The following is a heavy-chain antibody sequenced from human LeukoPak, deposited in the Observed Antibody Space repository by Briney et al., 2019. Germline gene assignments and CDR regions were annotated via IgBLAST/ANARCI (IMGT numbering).Heavy chain of an antibody. CDR3: ARSIAVGVRSLDI. CDR2: ISSSSSHI. D-gene: IGHD6-19*01. J-gene: IGHJ3*02. V-gene: IGHV3-21*01. Sequence: GGSLRLSCTASGFTFSSYSMNWVRQAPAMGLEWVSSISSSSSHIYYTDSVKGRFTMSRDNAINSLYLQMNSLRAEDTAIYYCARSIAVGVRSLDIWGHGTMVTVSS. CDR1: GFTFSSYS.